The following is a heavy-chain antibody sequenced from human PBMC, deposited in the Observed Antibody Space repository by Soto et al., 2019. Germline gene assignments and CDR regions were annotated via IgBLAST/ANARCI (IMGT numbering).Heavy chain of an antibody. CDR3: AKGRELPEFDY. J-gene: IGHJ4*02. Sequence: LRLSCAASGFTFSSYGMHWVRQAPGKGLEWVAVISYDGSNKYYADSVKGRFTISRDNSKNTLYLQMNSLRAEDTAVYYCAKGRELPEFDYWGQGTLVTVS. D-gene: IGHD1-26*01. CDR2: ISYDGSNK. V-gene: IGHV3-30*18. CDR1: GFTFSSYG.